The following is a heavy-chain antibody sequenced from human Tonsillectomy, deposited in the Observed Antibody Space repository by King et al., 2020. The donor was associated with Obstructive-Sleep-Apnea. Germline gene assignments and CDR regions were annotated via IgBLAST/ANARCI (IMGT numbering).Heavy chain of an antibody. CDR1: GYSFSTYW. J-gene: IGHJ6*02. D-gene: IGHD5-18*01. Sequence: QLVQSGAEVRKPGESLKISCKGSGYSFSTYWIGWGRQMPGKALEWMGIIYPGDSDTRYSPSFQGQVTISADKSISTAYLQWSSLKASDTAMYYCARDRGYNYGYRDYGMDVWGQGTTVTVSS. CDR2: IYPGDSDT. CDR3: ARDRGYNYGYRDYGMDV. V-gene: IGHV5-51*01.